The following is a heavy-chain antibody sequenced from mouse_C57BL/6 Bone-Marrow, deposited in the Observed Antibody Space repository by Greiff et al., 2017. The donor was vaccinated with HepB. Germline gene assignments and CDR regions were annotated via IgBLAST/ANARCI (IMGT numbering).Heavy chain of an antibody. V-gene: IGHV2-5*01. Sequence: QVQLQQSGPGLVQPSQSLSITCTVSGFSLTSYGVHWVRQSPGKGLEWLGVIWRGGSTDYNAAFMSRLSITKENSKSQVFFKMNSLQADDTAIYYCAIYGSSYYWYFDVWGTGTTVTVSS. CDR2: IWRGGST. CDR3: AIYGSSYYWYFDV. CDR1: GFSLTSYG. D-gene: IGHD1-1*01. J-gene: IGHJ1*03.